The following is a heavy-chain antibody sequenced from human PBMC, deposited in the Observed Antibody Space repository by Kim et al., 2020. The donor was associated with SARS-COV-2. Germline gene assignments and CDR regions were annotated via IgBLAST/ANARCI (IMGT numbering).Heavy chain of an antibody. Sequence: NYAQQFQGRGTMTRDTSLSTAYMELSRLRSDDTAVYYCARDRWSSGFDYYWGQGTLVTVSS. D-gene: IGHD6-19*01. CDR3: ARDRWSSGFDYY. J-gene: IGHJ4*02. V-gene: IGHV1-2*02.